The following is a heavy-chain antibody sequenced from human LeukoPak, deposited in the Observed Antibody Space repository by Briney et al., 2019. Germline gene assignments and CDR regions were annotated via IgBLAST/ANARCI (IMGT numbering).Heavy chain of an antibody. CDR1: GFTFRSYG. V-gene: IGHV3-33*06. J-gene: IGHJ6*03. CDR3: AKDAVVPAADYYYYYMDV. CDR2: IWYDGSNK. D-gene: IGHD2-2*01. Sequence: GGSLRLSCAASGFTFRSYGMHWVRQAPGKGLEWVAVIWYDGSNKYYADSVKGRFTISRDNSKNTLYLQMNSLRAEDTAVYYCAKDAVVPAADYYYYYMDVWGKGTTVTVSS.